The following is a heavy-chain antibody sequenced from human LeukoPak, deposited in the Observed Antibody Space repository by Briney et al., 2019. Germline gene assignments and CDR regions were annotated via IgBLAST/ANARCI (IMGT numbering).Heavy chain of an antibody. D-gene: IGHD5-18*01. Sequence: SETLSLTCTVSGGSISSGGYYWSWIRQHPGKGLEWIGYIYYSGSTYYNPSLKSRVTISVDTSKNQFSLKLSSVTAADTAVYYSPRGGDPAMVTHWGQGTLVTVSS. CDR2: IYYSGST. CDR1: GGSISSGGYY. J-gene: IGHJ4*02. CDR3: PRGGDPAMVTH. V-gene: IGHV4-31*03.